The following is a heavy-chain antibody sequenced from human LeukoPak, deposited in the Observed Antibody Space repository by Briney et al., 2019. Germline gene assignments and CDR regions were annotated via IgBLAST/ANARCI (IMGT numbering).Heavy chain of an antibody. J-gene: IGHJ5*02. Sequence: GGSLRLSCGASGFTFSTYWMSWVRQAPGKGLEWVANTKKDGSEKYYVDSVKGRFTISRDNAKNSLYLQMNSLRVEDTAVYYCARDPSYMVRGVIGSNWFDPWGQGTLVTVSS. D-gene: IGHD3-10*01. CDR1: GFTFSTYW. CDR2: TKKDGSEK. CDR3: ARDPSYMVRGVIGSNWFDP. V-gene: IGHV3-7*01.